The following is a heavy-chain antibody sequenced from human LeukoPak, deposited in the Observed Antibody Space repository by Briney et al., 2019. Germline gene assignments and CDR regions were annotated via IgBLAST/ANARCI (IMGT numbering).Heavy chain of an antibody. Sequence: GGSLRVSCAASGFTFSDYYMSWMRPAPGRGLEWVSYISSRGSTIYYADSLKGRFTISRDNAKNSLYVQMNSLRAEDTALYYCAQYSTAYYDSSGYSPYCQHWRQGTLVTVSS. D-gene: IGHD3-22*01. J-gene: IGHJ1*01. CDR3: AQYSTAYYDSSGYSPYCQH. CDR1: GFTFSDYY. V-gene: IGHV3-11*01. CDR2: ISSRGSTI.